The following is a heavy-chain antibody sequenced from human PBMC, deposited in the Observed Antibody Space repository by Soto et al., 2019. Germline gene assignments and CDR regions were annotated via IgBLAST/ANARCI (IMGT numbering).Heavy chain of an antibody. Sequence: SETLSLTCTVSGDSISSCDYYWSWIRQPPGKGLEWIGCIYYSGNTYYNPSLKRRFSISVDTSKNQFSLQLSSVTVADTAVYYCARGVLITMVRGDYHYYGMDVWGQGTTVTVSS. D-gene: IGHD3-10*01. CDR3: ARGVLITMVRGDYHYYGMDV. CDR2: IYYSGNT. CDR1: GDSISSCDYY. V-gene: IGHV4-30-4*01. J-gene: IGHJ6*02.